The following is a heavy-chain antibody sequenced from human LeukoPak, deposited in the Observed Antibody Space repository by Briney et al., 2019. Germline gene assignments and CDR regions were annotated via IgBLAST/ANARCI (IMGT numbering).Heavy chain of an antibody. CDR2: ISSSGGST. V-gene: IGHV3-23*01. D-gene: IGHD5-18*01. J-gene: IGHJ4*02. CDR3: AKRIFVPDTAMVD. CDR1: GFTFSSYA. Sequence: GGSLRLSCAASGFTFSSYAMSWVRQAPGKGLEWVSAISSSGGSTYYADSVKGRFTISRDNSKNTLYLQMNSLRAEDTAVYYCAKRIFVPDTAMVDWGQGTLVTVSS.